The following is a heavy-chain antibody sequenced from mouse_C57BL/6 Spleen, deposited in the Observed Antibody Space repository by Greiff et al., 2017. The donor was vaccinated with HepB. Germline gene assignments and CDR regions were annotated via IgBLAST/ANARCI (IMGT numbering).Heavy chain of an antibody. D-gene: IGHD1-1*01. Sequence: VQLQQSGAELVKPGASVKMSCKASGYTFTSYWITWVKQRPGQGLEWIGDIYPGSGSTNYNEKFKSKATLTVDTSSSTAYMQLSSLTSEDSAVYYCAREDYYYGSSYGFDYWGQGTTLTVSS. V-gene: IGHV1-55*01. CDR3: AREDYYYGSSYGFDY. CDR1: GYTFTSYW. J-gene: IGHJ2*01. CDR2: IYPGSGST.